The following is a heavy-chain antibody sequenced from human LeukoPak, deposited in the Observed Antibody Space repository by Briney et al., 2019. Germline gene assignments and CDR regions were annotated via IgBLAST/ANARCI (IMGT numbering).Heavy chain of an antibody. CDR1: VYTFTTYG. V-gene: IGHV1-18*01. D-gene: IGHD6-6*01. J-gene: IGHJ5*02. CDR3: ARDLIAVRPGWFDP. Sequence: GASVNVSCKASVYTFTTYGISGVRLAPGQGLEWMGWISAYNGNTNYAQQFQGRVTMTTDTSMSTAYMELRSLRSDDTAVYYCARDLIAVRPGWFDPWGQGSLVTVSS. CDR2: ISAYNGNT.